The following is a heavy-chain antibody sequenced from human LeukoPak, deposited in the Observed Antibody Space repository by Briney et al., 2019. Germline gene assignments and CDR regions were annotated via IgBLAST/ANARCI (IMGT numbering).Heavy chain of an antibody. V-gene: IGHV4-59*08. D-gene: IGHD2-2*01. CDR1: GGSISSYY. Sequence: SETLSLTCTVSGGSISSYYWSWIRQPPGKGLEWIGYIYYSGSTNYNPSLKSRVTISVDTSKSQFSLKLSSVTAADTAVYYCASNIVVVPAARAFDIWGQGTMVTVSS. CDR3: ASNIVVVPAARAFDI. CDR2: IYYSGST. J-gene: IGHJ3*02.